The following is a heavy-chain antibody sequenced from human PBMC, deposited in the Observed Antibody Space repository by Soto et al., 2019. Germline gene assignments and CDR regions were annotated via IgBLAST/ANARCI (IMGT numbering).Heavy chain of an antibody. D-gene: IGHD2-2*01. Sequence: ASVKVSCKASGGTFSSYAISWVRQAPGQGLEWMGGIIPIFGTANYAQKFQGSVTITADESTSTAYMELSSLRSEDTAVYYCARGQIVVVPAAKYNWNYYFDYWGQGTLVTVSS. CDR3: ARGQIVVVPAAKYNWNYYFDY. V-gene: IGHV1-69*13. J-gene: IGHJ4*02. CDR1: GGTFSSYA. CDR2: IIPIFGTA.